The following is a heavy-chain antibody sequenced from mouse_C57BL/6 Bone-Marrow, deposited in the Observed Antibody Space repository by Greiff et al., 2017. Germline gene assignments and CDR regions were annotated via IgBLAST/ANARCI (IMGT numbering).Heavy chain of an antibody. Sequence: EVQLQQSGAELVRPGASVKLSCTASGFNIKDDYMHWVKQRPEQGLEWIGWIDPENGDTEYASKFQGKATITADTSSNTAYLQLSSLTTEDTAVFYCTTSYWLSYWGQGTLVTVSA. D-gene: IGHD1-1*01. J-gene: IGHJ3*01. CDR3: TTSYWLSY. V-gene: IGHV14-4*01. CDR2: IDPENGDT. CDR1: GFNIKDDY.